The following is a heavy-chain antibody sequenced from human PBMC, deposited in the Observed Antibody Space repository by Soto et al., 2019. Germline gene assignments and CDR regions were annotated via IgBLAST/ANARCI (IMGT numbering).Heavy chain of an antibody. V-gene: IGHV3-30*03. J-gene: IGHJ4*02. CDR1: GFSFSSYG. Sequence: PGGSLRLSCAASGFSFSSYGIHWVRQGPGKGLEWVAVISYDGSDKYYADSVKGRFTISRDNSKNTLYLQMNSLRGEDSAVYYSARGSSPYADHHRGLYWGRGTLVTVSS. CDR3: ARGSSPYADHHRGLY. CDR2: ISYDGSDK. D-gene: IGHD4-17*01.